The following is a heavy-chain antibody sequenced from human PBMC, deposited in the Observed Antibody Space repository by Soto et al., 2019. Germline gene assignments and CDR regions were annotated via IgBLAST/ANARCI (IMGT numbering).Heavy chain of an antibody. CDR1: GYTFTSYD. Sequence: ASVKVSCKASGYTFTSYDVNWVRQTTGQGLEWMGWVNPSSGNTGYAQKFQGRVTMTRNTSISTAYMDLNSLTSEDSAVYYCTRWNYDFVTGYYYYYMDVWGKGTTVTVSS. D-gene: IGHD3-9*01. CDR2: VNPSSGNT. V-gene: IGHV1-8*01. CDR3: TRWNYDFVTGYYYYYMDV. J-gene: IGHJ6*03.